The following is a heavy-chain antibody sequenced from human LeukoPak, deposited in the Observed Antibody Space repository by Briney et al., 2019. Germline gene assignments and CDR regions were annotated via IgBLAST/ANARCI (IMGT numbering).Heavy chain of an antibody. D-gene: IGHD3-9*01. J-gene: IGHJ4*02. Sequence: SETLSLTCTVSGGSISSYYWSWIRQPPGKGLEWIGEINHSGSTNYNPSLKSRVTISVDTSKNQFSLKLSSVTAADTAVYYCARIPPRLDLTGYIYYFDYWGQGTLVTVSS. CDR1: GGSISSYY. V-gene: IGHV4-34*01. CDR3: ARIPPRLDLTGYIYYFDY. CDR2: INHSGST.